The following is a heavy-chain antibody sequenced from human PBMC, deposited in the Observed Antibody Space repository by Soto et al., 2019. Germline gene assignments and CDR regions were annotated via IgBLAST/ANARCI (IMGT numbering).Heavy chain of an antibody. CDR1: GYSFASSG. D-gene: IGHD3-22*01. CDR3: ARAGQYYDSSGYAD. V-gene: IGHV1-18*01. J-gene: IGHJ4*02. CDR2: ISAYNGNT. Sequence: QVKLVQSGTEVKKPGASMKVSCKASGYSFASSGISWVRQAPGQGLEWMGWISAYNGNTNYDQKPQDRSIMTTYTATSTAYLELRSLRSDDAAVYYCARAGQYYDSSGYADWGQGTLVTVSS.